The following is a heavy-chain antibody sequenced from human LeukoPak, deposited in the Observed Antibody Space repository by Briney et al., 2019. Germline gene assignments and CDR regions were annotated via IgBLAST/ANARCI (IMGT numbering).Heavy chain of an antibody. CDR3: ARRERTDAFDI. V-gene: IGHV1-2*02. J-gene: IGHJ3*02. CDR1: GYTFTSYD. CDR2: INPNSGGT. D-gene: IGHD1-1*01. Sequence: ASVKVSCKASGYTFTSYDINWVRQATGQGLEWMGWINPNSGGTNYAQKFQGRVTMTRDTSISTAYMELSRLRSDDTAVYYCARRERTDAFDIWGQGTMVTVSS.